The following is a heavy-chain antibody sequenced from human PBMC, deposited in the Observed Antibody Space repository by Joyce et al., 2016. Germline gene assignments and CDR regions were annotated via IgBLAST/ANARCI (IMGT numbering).Heavy chain of an antibody. J-gene: IGHJ4*02. Sequence: EVQLVESGGVVVQPGGCLRLSCAASGFTFDDYTMHWVRQAPGKGLYWVSLISWDGSSTYYADSVKGRFTISRDNSKNSLYLQMNSLRTEDTALYYCAKDRGGFGVVISSYLDYWGQGTLVTVSS. V-gene: IGHV3-43*01. D-gene: IGHD3-3*01. CDR2: ISWDGSST. CDR3: AKDRGGFGVVISSYLDY. CDR1: GFTFDDYT.